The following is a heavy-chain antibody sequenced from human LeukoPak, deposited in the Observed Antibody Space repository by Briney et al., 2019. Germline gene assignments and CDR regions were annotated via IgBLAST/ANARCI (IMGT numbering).Heavy chain of an antibody. CDR2: IYYSGST. Sequence: SETLSLTCTVSGGSISSSNYYWGWIRQPPGKGLEWLGSIYYSGSTFYNPSLKSRVTISADTSKNQFSLILSSVTAADTAVYYCARGKRRDSGGYYYDDAFDIWAKGQWSPSLQ. V-gene: IGHV4-39*07. CDR1: GGSISSSNYY. CDR3: ARGKRRDSGGYYYDDAFDI. D-gene: IGHD3-22*01. J-gene: IGHJ3*02.